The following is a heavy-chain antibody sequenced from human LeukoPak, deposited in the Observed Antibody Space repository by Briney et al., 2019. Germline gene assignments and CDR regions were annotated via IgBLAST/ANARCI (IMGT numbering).Heavy chain of an antibody. CDR1: GFTFTSYS. J-gene: IGHJ4*02. CDR2: ISGGGGST. CDR3: AKFFWNGGN. D-gene: IGHD1-1*01. Sequence: GGSLRLSCAASGFTFTSYSMNWVRQAPGKGLEWVSTISGGGGSTYYADSVKGRFTISRDNSKNTLYLQMNSLRAEDTAVYYCAKFFWNGGNWGQGTLVTVSS. V-gene: IGHV3-23*01.